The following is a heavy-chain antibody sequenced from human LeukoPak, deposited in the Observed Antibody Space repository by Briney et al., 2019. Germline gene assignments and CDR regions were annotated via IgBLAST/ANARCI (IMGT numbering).Heavy chain of an antibody. J-gene: IGHJ4*02. Sequence: SETLSLTCAVYGGSFSGYYWSWIRQPPGKGLEWIGEINHSGSTNYNPSLKSRVTISVDTSKNQFSLKLSSVTAADTAVYYCARGPILDYWGQVTLVTVSS. CDR1: GGSFSGYY. D-gene: IGHD2/OR15-2a*01. V-gene: IGHV4-34*01. CDR2: INHSGST. CDR3: ARGPILDY.